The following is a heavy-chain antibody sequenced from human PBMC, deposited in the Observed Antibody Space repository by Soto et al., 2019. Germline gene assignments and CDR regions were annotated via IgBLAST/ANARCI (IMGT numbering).Heavy chain of an antibody. CDR3: ARLGYCSGGSCYLRSLYYYYGMDV. V-gene: IGHV4-34*01. CDR1: GGSFSGYY. J-gene: IGHJ6*02. D-gene: IGHD2-15*01. CDR2: INHSGST. Sequence: SETLSLTCAVYGGSFSGYYWSWISKPPGKGLEWIGEINHSGSTNYNPSLKSRVTISVDTSKNQFSLKLSSVTAADTAVYYCARLGYCSGGSCYLRSLYYYYGMDVWGQGTTVTVS.